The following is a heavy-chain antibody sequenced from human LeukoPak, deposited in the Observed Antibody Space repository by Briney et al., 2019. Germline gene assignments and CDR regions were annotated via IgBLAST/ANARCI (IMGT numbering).Heavy chain of an antibody. CDR2: IKQDESEK. CDR1: RFTFSNYC. V-gene: IGHV3-7*01. CDR3: ARALDSSSSRYQAFEE. D-gene: IGHD2-2*01. Sequence: PGGSLRLSCSASRFTFSNYCMSWIRQAPGKGLESVANIKQDESEKYYVDSVKGRFTISRDNAKSSLYLQMNSLRAEDTAVYYCARALDSSSSRYQAFEEWGQGTLVTVSS. J-gene: IGHJ4*02.